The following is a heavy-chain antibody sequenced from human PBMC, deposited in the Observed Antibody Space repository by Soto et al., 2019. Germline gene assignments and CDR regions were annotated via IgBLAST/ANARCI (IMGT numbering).Heavy chain of an antibody. CDR1: GPTFIAYY. V-gene: IGHV1-2*02. CDR2: IDPKSGGT. Sequence: QLVQSGAEVKKPGASVKVSCKTSGPTFIAYYIHWVRQAPGQGLEWMGWIDPKSGGTTYEQKFLGRVTMTRDASINTSYMELYRLTSDDTAVYYCARFSVDVPQWGQGTLLTVSS. CDR3: ARFSVDVPQ. D-gene: IGHD5-12*01. J-gene: IGHJ4*02.